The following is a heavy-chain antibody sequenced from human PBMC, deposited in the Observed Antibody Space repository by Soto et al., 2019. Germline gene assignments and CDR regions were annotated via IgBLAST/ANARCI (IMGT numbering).Heavy chain of an antibody. CDR1: GYSFTSYW. CDR2: IYPGDSDT. CDR3: ARLAYYYDSSGYRTPSGGCYFDY. D-gene: IGHD3-22*01. J-gene: IGHJ4*02. V-gene: IGHV5-51*01. Sequence: GESLKISCKGSGYSFTSYWIGWVRQMPGKGLEWMGIIYPGDSDTRYSPSFQGQVTISADKSISTAYLQWSSLKASDTAMYYCARLAYYYDSSGYRTPSGGCYFDYWGQGTMVTVSS.